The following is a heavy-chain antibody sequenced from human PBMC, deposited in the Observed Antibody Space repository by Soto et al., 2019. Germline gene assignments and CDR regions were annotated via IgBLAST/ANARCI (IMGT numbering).Heavy chain of an antibody. J-gene: IGHJ4*02. CDR3: AKDLYSSSSGSFDY. Sequence: ESGGGVVQPGRSLRLSCAASGFTFSSYAMHWVRQAPGKGLEWVAVISYDGSNKYYADSVKGRFTISRDNSKNTLYLQMNSLRAEDTAVYYCAKDLYSSSSGSFDYWGQGTLVTVSS. CDR1: GFTFSSYA. V-gene: IGHV3-30*04. D-gene: IGHD6-6*01. CDR2: ISYDGSNK.